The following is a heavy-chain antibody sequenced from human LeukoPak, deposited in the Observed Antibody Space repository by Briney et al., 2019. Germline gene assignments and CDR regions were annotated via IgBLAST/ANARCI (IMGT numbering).Heavy chain of an antibody. D-gene: IGHD3-10*01. CDR3: AKDLVRGVTPGELDY. V-gene: IGHV3-30*18. CDR2: ISYDGSNK. J-gene: IGHJ4*02. Sequence: GRSLRLSCAASGFTFSSYGMHWVRQAPGKGLEWVAVISYDGSNKYYADSVKGRFTISRDNSKNTLYLQMNSLRAEDTVVYYCAKDLVRGVTPGELDYWGQGTLVTVSS. CDR1: GFTFSSYG.